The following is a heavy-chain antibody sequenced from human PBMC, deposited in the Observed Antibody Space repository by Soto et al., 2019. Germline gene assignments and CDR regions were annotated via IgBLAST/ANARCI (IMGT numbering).Heavy chain of an antibody. D-gene: IGHD2-15*01. Sequence: QVQLQQWGAGLLKPSETLSLTCAVYDGSFSGYYWSWIRQPPGKGLEWIGEINHSGSTNYNPSLKRRVTISVDTSKNQFSLKLSSVTDADTAVYYCARVVAGVKPWYFDLWGRGTLVTVSS. CDR3: ARVVAGVKPWYFDL. CDR1: DGSFSGYY. CDR2: INHSGST. J-gene: IGHJ2*01. V-gene: IGHV4-34*01.